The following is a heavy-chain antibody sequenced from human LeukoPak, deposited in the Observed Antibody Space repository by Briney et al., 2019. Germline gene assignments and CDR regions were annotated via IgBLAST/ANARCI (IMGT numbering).Heavy chain of an antibody. D-gene: IGHD3-22*01. Sequence: SETLSLTCTVSGGSISSGSYYWSWIRQPAGKGLEWIGRIYTSGNTNYNPSLKSRVTISVDTSKNQFSLKLSSVTAADTAVYYCARFQYYCDSSGYYPTLDAFDIWGQGTMVTVSS. CDR2: IYTSGNT. J-gene: IGHJ3*02. CDR1: GGSISSGSYY. CDR3: ARFQYYCDSSGYYPTLDAFDI. V-gene: IGHV4-61*02.